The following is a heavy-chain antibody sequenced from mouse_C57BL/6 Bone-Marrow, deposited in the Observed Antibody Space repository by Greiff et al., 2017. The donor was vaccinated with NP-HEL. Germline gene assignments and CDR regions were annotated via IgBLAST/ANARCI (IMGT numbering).Heavy chain of an antibody. V-gene: IGHV1-53*01. J-gene: IGHJ2*01. Sequence: VQLQESGTELVKPGASVKLPCKASGYTFTSNWMHWVRQRPGQGLEWIGNINPSNGGTNYNEKFKSKATLTVDKSSSTAYMQLSSLTSEDSAVYYCARDSGYAFDYWGQGTTLTVSS. CDR3: ARDSGYAFDY. CDR1: GYTFTSNW. CDR2: INPSNGGT. D-gene: IGHD3-2*02.